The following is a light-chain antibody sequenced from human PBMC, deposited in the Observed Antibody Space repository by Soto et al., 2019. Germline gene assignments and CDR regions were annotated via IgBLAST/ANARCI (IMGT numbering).Light chain of an antibody. CDR2: AAS. CDR1: QAIRTD. CDR3: LQDYNHPFT. J-gene: IGKJ3*01. Sequence: AIQMTQSPSSLSASVGDRVIITCRASQAIRTDLGWYQQKPGKAPKLLIYAASTLQRGVPSRFSGSGSGTDFTLTISSLQLDDFATYYCLQDYNHPFTFGPGTKVDIK. V-gene: IGKV1-6*01.